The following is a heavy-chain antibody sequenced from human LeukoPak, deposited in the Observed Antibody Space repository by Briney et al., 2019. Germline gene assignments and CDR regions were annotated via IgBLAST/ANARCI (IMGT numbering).Heavy chain of an antibody. CDR3: ATSDRSVASAGDY. V-gene: IGHV3-23*01. D-gene: IGHD6-13*01. CDR1: GFTFSSFA. J-gene: IGHJ4*02. Sequence: GGSLRLSCAGSGFTFSSFAMSWVRQAPGKGLGWVSAISGSGGTTFYADTVKGRFTIPRDNSKNTLYLQMESLRAEDTAVYYCATSDRSVASAGDYWGQGTLVTVSS. CDR2: ISGSGGTT.